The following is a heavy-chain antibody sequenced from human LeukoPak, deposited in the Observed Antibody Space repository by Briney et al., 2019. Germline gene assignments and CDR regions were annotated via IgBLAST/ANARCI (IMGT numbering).Heavy chain of an antibody. Sequence: GGSLRLSCAASGFTFNNYWMSWVRQAPGKGLKWVANIRQDGSEKYYVDSVKGRFTVSRDSAKNLLFLQMNSLRAADTAVYYCARGSTNDYGDYFYYHMDVWGKGTTVTVSS. D-gene: IGHD4-17*01. CDR3: ARGSTNDYGDYFYYHMDV. CDR1: GFTFNNYW. CDR2: IRQDGSEK. J-gene: IGHJ6*03. V-gene: IGHV3-7*01.